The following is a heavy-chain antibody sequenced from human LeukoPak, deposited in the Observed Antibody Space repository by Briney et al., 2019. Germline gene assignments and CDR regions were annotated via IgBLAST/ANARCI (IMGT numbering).Heavy chain of an antibody. CDR2: IVVYSGDT. J-gene: IGHJ4*02. V-gene: IGHV1-58*02. Sequence: TSVKVSCKASGYIFPSYGMRWVRQARGQRLEWIGWIVVYSGDTNYAQKFQERVTITRDISTSTAYMELRSLRSDDTAVYYCAECIMGASWFYFVYWGEGALVTVSS. D-gene: IGHD3-16*01. CDR3: AECIMGASWFYFVY. CDR1: GYIFPSYG.